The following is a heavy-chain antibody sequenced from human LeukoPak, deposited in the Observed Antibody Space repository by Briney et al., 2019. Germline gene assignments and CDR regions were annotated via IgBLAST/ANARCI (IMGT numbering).Heavy chain of an antibody. CDR1: GFTFSDYY. J-gene: IGHJ4*02. D-gene: IGHD5-12*01. CDR2: ISSSGSTI. CDR3: AERSAYESLFDY. Sequence: GGSLRLSCAASGFTFSDYYMSWIRQAPGKGLEWVSYISSSGSTIYYADSVKGRFTISRDNAKNSLYLQMNSLRAEDTAVYYCAERSAYESLFDYWGQGTLVTVSS. V-gene: IGHV3-11*01.